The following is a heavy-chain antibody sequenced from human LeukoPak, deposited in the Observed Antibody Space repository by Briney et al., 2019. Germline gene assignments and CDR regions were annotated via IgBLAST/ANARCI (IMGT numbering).Heavy chain of an antibody. CDR3: AKFRGVITTYYTY. V-gene: IGHV3-23*01. J-gene: IGHJ4*02. CDR2: ISGSGGST. Sequence: GGSLRLSCAASGFTFSTYNMSWVRQAPGKGLEWVSAISGSGGSTYYADSVKGRFTISRDNSKNTLYLQMNSLRAEDTAVYYCAKFRGVITTYYTYWGQGTLVTVSS. CDR1: GFTFSTYN. D-gene: IGHD3-22*01.